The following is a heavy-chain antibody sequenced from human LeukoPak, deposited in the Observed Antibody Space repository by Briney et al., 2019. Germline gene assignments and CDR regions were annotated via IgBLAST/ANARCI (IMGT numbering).Heavy chain of an antibody. J-gene: IGHJ3*02. CDR2: MNPNSGNT. CDR1: GYTFTSYD. D-gene: IGHD3-22*01. V-gene: IGHV1-8*01. CDR3: AIAFITDAFDI. Sequence: GASVKVSCKASGYTFTSYDINWVRQATGQGLEWMGWMNPNSGNTGYAQKFRGRVTMTRNTSISTAYMELSSLRSEDTAVYYCAIAFITDAFDIWGQGTMVTVSS.